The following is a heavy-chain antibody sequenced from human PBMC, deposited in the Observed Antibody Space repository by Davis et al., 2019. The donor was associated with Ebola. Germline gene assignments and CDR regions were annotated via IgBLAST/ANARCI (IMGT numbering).Heavy chain of an antibody. CDR3: ARQVNYYYYNGLDV. CDR2: IDPSYSFI. V-gene: IGHV5-10-1*01. J-gene: IGHJ6*02. Sequence: GESLKISCEASGYSFTNFWIIWVRQLPGKGLEWLGRIDPSYSFINYSPSFQGHVTISVDKSIATAYLQWSSLKASDTAIYYCARQVNYYYYNGLDVWGRGTTVTVSS. D-gene: IGHD4-11*01. CDR1: GYSFTNFW.